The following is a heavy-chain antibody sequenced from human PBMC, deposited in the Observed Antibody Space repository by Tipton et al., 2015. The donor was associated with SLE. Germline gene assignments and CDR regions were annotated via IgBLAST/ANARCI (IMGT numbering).Heavy chain of an antibody. Sequence: TLSLTCAVYGGSFSDYYWSWIRQTPGEGLEWIGEINHTGGTNYNPSLYSRVSISVDTSRNQFSLKMNSVTAADTAIYYCARGTPFMEFERNWFDPWGQGTLVTVSS. CDR3: ARGTPFMEFERNWFDP. CDR2: INHTGGT. J-gene: IGHJ5*02. CDR1: GGSFSDYY. D-gene: IGHD3-3*02. V-gene: IGHV4-34*01.